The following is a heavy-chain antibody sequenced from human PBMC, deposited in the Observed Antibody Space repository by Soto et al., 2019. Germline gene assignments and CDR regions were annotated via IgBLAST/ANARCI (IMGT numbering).Heavy chain of an antibody. J-gene: IGHJ6*02. D-gene: IGHD3-10*01. CDR1: GFTVSSNY. CDR2: IYSGGST. CDR3: AREGDYYYYGMDV. V-gene: IGHV3-53*01. Sequence: GSLRLSCAASGFTVSSNYMSWVRQAPGKGLEWVSVIYSGGSTYYADSVKGRFTISRDNSKNTLYLQMNSLRAEDTAVYYCAREGDYYYYGMDVCGQGTTVTVSS.